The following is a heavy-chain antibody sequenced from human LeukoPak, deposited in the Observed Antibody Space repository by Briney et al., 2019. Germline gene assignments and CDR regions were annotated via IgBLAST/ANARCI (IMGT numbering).Heavy chain of an antibody. J-gene: IGHJ6*02. CDR3: ARGMGATSSYYYYYGMDV. V-gene: IGHV1-46*01. CDR2: INPSSGST. CDR1: GYTFTSYY. Sequence: ASVKVSCKASGYTFTSYYMHWVRQAPGQGLEWMGIINPSSGSTSYAQKFQGRVTMTRDTSTSTVYMELSSLRSEDTAVYYCARGMGATSSYYYYYGMDVWGQGTTVTVSS. D-gene: IGHD1-26*01.